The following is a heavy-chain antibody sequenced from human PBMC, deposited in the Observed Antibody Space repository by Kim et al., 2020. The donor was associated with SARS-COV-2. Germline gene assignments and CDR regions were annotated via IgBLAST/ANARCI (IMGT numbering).Heavy chain of an antibody. V-gene: IGHV3-30-3*01. J-gene: IGHJ1*01. CDR2: ISYDGSNK. D-gene: IGHD6-13*01. CDR3: AREGSLSIAAAGTGYFQH. CDR1: GFTFSSYA. Sequence: GGSLRLSCAASGFTFSSYAMHWVRQAPGKGLEWVAVISYDGSNKYYADSVKGRFTISRDNSKNTLYLQMNSLRAEDTAVYYCAREGSLSIAAAGTGYFQHWGQGTVVTVSS.